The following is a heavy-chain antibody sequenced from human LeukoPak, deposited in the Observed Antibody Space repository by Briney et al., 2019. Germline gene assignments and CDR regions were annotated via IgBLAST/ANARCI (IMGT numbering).Heavy chain of an antibody. V-gene: IGHV3-48*03. CDR2: ISSSGNTI. D-gene: IGHD2-15*01. J-gene: IGHJ4*02. Sequence: GGSLRLSCAASGCTFSSYEMNWVRQAPGKGLQWVSYISSSGNTIYYADSVKGRFTISRDNAMNSLYLQMNSLRAEDTAVYYCARDLGYCSGGSCHSLIDYWGQGTLVTVSS. CDR3: ARDLGYCSGGSCHSLIDY. CDR1: GCTFSSYE.